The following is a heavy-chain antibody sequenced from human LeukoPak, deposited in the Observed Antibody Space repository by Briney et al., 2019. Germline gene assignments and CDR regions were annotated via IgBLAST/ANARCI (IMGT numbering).Heavy chain of an antibody. Sequence: SGGSLRLSCVASGFTFSDYYINWIRQAPGMGLEWIAYLSSGGSMIYYADSVKGRFAISRDNAKNSVYLQTNSLRAEDTALYYCARKIYGSDNYIDYWGQGTLVTVSS. CDR3: ARKIYGSDNYIDY. J-gene: IGHJ4*02. CDR2: LSSGGSMI. CDR1: GFTFSDYY. V-gene: IGHV3-11*01. D-gene: IGHD3-10*01.